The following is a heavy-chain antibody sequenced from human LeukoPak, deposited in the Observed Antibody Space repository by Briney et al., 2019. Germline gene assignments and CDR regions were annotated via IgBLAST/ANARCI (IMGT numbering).Heavy chain of an antibody. D-gene: IGHD3-10*01. V-gene: IGHV3-53*01. CDR1: GSTVSSNY. J-gene: IGHJ4*02. Sequence: PGGSLRLSCAASGSTVSSNYMSWVRQAPGKGLEWVSVIYSGGSTYYADSVKGRFTISRDNSKNTLYLQMNSLRAEDTAVYYCARDQPMVRGYDYWGQGTLVTVSS. CDR2: IYSGGST. CDR3: ARDQPMVRGYDY.